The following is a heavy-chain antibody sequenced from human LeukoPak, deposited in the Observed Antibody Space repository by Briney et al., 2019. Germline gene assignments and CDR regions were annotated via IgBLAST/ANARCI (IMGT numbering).Heavy chain of an antibody. CDR2: INRDGSST. J-gene: IGHJ4*02. Sequence: QPGGSLRLSCAASGFTFSTYWMHWIRQVPGKGLVWVSRINRDGSSTNYADSVKGRFTISRDNAKNTLYLQMNSLRAEDTAVYYCVRDVSRHFDYWGQGALVTVSS. CDR1: GFTFSTYW. V-gene: IGHV3-74*01. CDR3: VRDVSRHFDY.